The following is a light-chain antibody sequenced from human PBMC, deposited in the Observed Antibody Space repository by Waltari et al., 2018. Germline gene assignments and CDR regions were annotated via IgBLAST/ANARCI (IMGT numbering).Light chain of an antibody. V-gene: IGLV3-1*01. CDR2: QVT. CDR3: QTWDSNTVV. CDR1: KLGVKY. J-gene: IGLJ2*01. Sequence: SYELTQPPSASASPGQTASITCSGDKLGVKYTSWYQQKPGRSPVLVIYQVTKRPSVIPERFSGSNSGNTATLTVSGTQAVDEASYYCQTWDSNTVVFGGGTTLTVL.